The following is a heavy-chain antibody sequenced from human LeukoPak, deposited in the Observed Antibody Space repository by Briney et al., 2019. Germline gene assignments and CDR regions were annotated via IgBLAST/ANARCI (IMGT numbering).Heavy chain of an antibody. CDR3: AKVGVVSNEDFDY. CDR1: GFTFNTYS. D-gene: IGHD2-21*01. CDR2: IDSSGGYM. Sequence: GGSLRLSCEASGFTFNTYSMNWARQAPGKGLEQVSSIDSSGGYMFYADSVKGRFTISRDNSKNTLYLQMNSLRAEDTAVYYCAKVGVVSNEDFDYWGQGTLVTVSS. J-gene: IGHJ4*02. V-gene: IGHV3-21*01.